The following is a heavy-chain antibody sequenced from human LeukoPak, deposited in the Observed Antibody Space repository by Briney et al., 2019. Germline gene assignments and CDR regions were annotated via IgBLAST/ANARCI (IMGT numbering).Heavy chain of an antibody. D-gene: IGHD6-13*01. J-gene: IGHJ6*03. CDR1: GFTFSSYD. V-gene: IGHV3-30*01. CDR2: ISYVGSNR. CDR3: ARGSRAAAGYYYYYMDV. Sequence: GGSLRLSCAASGFTFSSYDMYWVRHAPGKGLEWVAVISYVGSNRSYADSVKGRFTISRDNSTNTLYLQMNSLRTEDTAVYYCARGSRAAAGYYYYYMDVWGKGTTVTVSS.